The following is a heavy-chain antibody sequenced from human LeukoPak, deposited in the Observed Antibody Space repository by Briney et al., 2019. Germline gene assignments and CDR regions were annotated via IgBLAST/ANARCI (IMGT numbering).Heavy chain of an antibody. CDR3: ARERSSWHYLDY. D-gene: IGHD6-13*01. J-gene: IGHJ4*02. CDR1: GDSVSSNIAT. V-gene: IGHV6-1*01. Sequence: SQTLSLTCVIPGDSVSSNIATWNWIRQSPSSGLEWLGRTSYRSQWYYDYAVPVRSRIPINPDTSKNHFSLQLSYVTPEDTAVYFCARERSSWHYLDYWGQGMLVTVSS. CDR2: TSYRSQWYY.